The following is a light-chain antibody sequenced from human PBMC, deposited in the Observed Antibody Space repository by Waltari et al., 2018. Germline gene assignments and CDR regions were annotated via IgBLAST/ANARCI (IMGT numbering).Light chain of an antibody. V-gene: IGLV3-21*02. J-gene: IGLJ3*02. CDR2: DST. CDR3: QVWESSSDQGV. Sequence: VLTQPLSMSVTPGQTARMTRWGSNLGGKSVHWYQQRPGQAPVLVVNDSTDRPSGIPARFSCSISANTAVLTISRVEVVDEADYYCQVWESSSDQGVFGRGTKLTVL. CDR1: NLGGKS.